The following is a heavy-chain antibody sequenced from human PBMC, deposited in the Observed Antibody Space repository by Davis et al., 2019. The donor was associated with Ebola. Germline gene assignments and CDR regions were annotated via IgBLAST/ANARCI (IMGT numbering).Heavy chain of an antibody. D-gene: IGHD3-16*01. J-gene: IGHJ4*02. V-gene: IGHV1-18*04. Sequence: ASVKVSCKASGYTFTSYGISWVRQAPGQGLEWMGWISAYNGNTNYAQKLQGRVTMTTDTSTSTAYMELRSLRSDDTAVYYCARESPGTSGEYYFDYWGQGTLVTVSS. CDR2: ISAYNGNT. CDR3: ARESPGTSGEYYFDY. CDR1: GYTFTSYG.